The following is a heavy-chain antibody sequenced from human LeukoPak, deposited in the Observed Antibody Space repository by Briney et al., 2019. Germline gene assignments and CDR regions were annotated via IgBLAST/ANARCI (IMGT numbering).Heavy chain of an antibody. V-gene: IGHV3-30*18. CDR2: ISNDGSNK. CDR1: GFTFSSYG. D-gene: IGHD1-26*01. CDR3: AKETGRWELE. J-gene: IGHJ4*02. Sequence: GGSLRLSCAASGFTFSSYGIHWVRQAPGKGLEWVAVISNDGSNKYYADSVKGRFTISRDNSKNTLYLQMNSLRAEDKAVYYCAKETGRWELEWGQGTLVTVSS.